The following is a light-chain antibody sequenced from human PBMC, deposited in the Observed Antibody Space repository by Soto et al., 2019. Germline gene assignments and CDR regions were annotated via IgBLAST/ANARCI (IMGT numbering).Light chain of an antibody. V-gene: IGKV3-15*01. J-gene: IGKJ4*01. CDR1: RSVNSN. CDR3: QQYNNWRPLT. Sequence: EIVMTQSPATLSVSPGERATLSCRASRSVNSNLAWYQHKPGQAPRLLIYGASTRATGIPGRFSGSESGTEFTLTISSLQSEDSAVYYCQQYNNWRPLTFGGGTKVHIK. CDR2: GAS.